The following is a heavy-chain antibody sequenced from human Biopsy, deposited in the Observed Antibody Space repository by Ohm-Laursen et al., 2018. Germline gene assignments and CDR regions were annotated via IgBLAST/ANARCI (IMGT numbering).Heavy chain of an antibody. CDR3: ARGLSSGWYGYFDV. CDR2: IWYDGTNE. V-gene: IGHV3-33*01. J-gene: IGHJ2*01. Sequence: SLRLSCAASGFTFGHYAMHWVRQAPGKGLEWISLIWYDGTNEDYADSVKGRFTISRDNSRNTLYLQINTLTLEDTAFYYCARGLSSGWYGYFDVWGRGTLVTVSS. D-gene: IGHD6-19*01. CDR1: GFTFGHYA.